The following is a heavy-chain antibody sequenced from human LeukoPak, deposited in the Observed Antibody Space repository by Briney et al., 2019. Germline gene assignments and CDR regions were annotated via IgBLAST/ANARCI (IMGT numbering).Heavy chain of an antibody. V-gene: IGHV4-34*01. Sequence: SETLSLTCAVYGGSFSGYYWSWIRQPPGKGLEWIGEINHSGSTNYDPSLKSRVTISVDTSKNQFPLKLSSVTAADTAVYYCASRLTIFGVVHLGAFDIWGQGTMVTVSS. CDR2: INHSGST. J-gene: IGHJ3*02. D-gene: IGHD3-3*01. CDR3: ASRLTIFGVVHLGAFDI. CDR1: GGSFSGYY.